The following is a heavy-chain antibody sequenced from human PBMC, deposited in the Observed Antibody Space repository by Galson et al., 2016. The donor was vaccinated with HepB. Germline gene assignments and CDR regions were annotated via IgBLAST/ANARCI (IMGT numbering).Heavy chain of an antibody. CDR3: ARDRGDDAFDI. Sequence: SLRLSCAASGFTFTYYTFNWVRQAPGKGLEWVSFIDSRSDYIYYAASVRGRFTISRDNAKNSLYLNMINVRAEDTAVYYCARDRGDDAFDIWGQGTMVTVSS. J-gene: IGHJ3*02. V-gene: IGHV3-21*01. CDR1: GFTFTYYT. D-gene: IGHD3-10*01. CDR2: IDSRSDYI.